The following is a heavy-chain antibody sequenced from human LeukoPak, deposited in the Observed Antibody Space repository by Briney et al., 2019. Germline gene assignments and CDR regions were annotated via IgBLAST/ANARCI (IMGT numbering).Heavy chain of an antibody. CDR2: IIPIFGTA. CDR3: AREHHSTNEGTVAFDI. J-gene: IGHJ3*02. V-gene: IGHV1-69*13. D-gene: IGHD2-8*01. CDR1: GGTFSSYA. Sequence: ASVKVSCKASGGTFSSYAISWVRQAPGQGLEWMGGIIPIFGTANYAQKFQGRVTITADESTSTAYMELSSLRSEDTALYYCAREHHSTNEGTVAFDIWGQGTMVTVSS.